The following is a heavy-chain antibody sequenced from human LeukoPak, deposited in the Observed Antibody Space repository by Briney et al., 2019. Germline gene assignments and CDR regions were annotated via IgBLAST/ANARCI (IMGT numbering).Heavy chain of an antibody. J-gene: IGHJ5*02. V-gene: IGHV3-74*01. CDR3: AREYSTGFDP. CDR1: GFTFSSYS. D-gene: IGHD2-15*01. CDR2: INSDGSST. Sequence: PGGSLRLSCAASGFTFSSYSINWVRQGPGKGLVWVSRINSDGSSTSYADSVKGRFTISRDNAKNTLYLQMNSLRAEDTAVYYCAREYSTGFDPWGQGTLVTVSS.